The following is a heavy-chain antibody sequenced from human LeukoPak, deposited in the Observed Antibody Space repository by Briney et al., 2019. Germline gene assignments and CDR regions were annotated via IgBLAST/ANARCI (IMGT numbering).Heavy chain of an antibody. J-gene: IGHJ4*02. CDR2: MNPNSGNT. Sequence: ASVRVSCKASGYTFSNYDVTWVRQAPGQGLEYMDWMNPNSGNTGFAQKFRGRLTLTSDASTTSAFMELMRLTSEDTAVYYCTRAVRNQLLSEYWGQGTRITVSS. D-gene: IGHD2-2*01. CDR1: GYTFSNYD. CDR3: TRAVRNQLLSEY. V-gene: IGHV1-8*01.